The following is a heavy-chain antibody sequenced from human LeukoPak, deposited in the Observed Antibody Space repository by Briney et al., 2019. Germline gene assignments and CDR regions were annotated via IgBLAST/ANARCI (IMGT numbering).Heavy chain of an antibody. CDR1: GGSFSGYY. D-gene: IGHD4-11*01. V-gene: IGHV4-34*01. CDR3: ARGRYSNYANDY. J-gene: IGHJ4*02. CDR2: INHSGST. Sequence: SETLSLTCAVYGGSFSGYYWSWIRQPPGKGLEWIGEINHSGSTNYSPSLKSRVTISVDTSKNQFSLKLSSVTAADTAAYYCARGRYSNYANDYWGQGTLVTVSS.